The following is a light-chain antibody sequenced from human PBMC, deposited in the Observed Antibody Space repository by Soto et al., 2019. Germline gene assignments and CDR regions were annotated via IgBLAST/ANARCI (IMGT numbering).Light chain of an antibody. CDR1: QSVSSSY. CDR3: QQYGSSLLT. Sequence: EIVLTQSPGTLSLSRGERATLSCRASQSVSSSYLAWYQQKPGQAPRLLIYGASSRATGIPDRFSGSGSGTDFTLTISRLEPEDFAVYYCQQYGSSLLTFGGGTKVAIK. CDR2: GAS. V-gene: IGKV3-20*01. J-gene: IGKJ4*01.